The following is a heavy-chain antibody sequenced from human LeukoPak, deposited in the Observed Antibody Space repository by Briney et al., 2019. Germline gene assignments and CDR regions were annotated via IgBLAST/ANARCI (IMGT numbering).Heavy chain of an antibody. V-gene: IGHV4-59*01. D-gene: IGHD6-19*01. CDR2: IYYSGSS. J-gene: IGHJ4*02. Sequence: SETLSLTCTVSGGSISSYYWSWIRQPPGKGLEWIGYIYYSGSSNYNPSLKSRVTISVDTSKNQFSLKLSSVTAADTAVYYCARGLAVAVHFDYWGQGTLVTVSS. CDR1: GGSISSYY. CDR3: ARGLAVAVHFDY.